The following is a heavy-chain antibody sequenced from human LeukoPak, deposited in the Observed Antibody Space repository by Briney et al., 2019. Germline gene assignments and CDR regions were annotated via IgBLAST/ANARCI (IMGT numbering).Heavy chain of an antibody. CDR2: ISSSSSYT. J-gene: IGHJ4*02. CDR1: EFTFTSYE. V-gene: IGHV3-21*05. Sequence: GGSLRLSCAASEFTFTSYELNWVRQAPGKGLEWVSYISSSSSYTNYADSVKGRFTISRDNAKNSLYLQMNSLRAEDTAVYYCARDLRYFAFWGQGTLVTVSS. CDR3: ARDLRYFAF. D-gene: IGHD3-9*01.